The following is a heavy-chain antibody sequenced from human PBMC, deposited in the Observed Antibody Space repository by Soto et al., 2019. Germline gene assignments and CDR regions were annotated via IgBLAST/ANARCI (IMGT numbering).Heavy chain of an antibody. CDR1: GYSFISHY. V-gene: IGHV1-46*01. CDR2: INPSGGSA. J-gene: IGHJ4*02. D-gene: IGHD2-2*01. Sequence: GASVEVPCKASGYSFISHYIHWVRQAPGQGLEWMGFINPSGGSATLAQKFQGRVTMTRDTSTSTVYMELTILRSEDAAVYYCARDYLSSKLSLSYFDFWGQGTLVTVSS. CDR3: ARDYLSSKLSLSYFDF.